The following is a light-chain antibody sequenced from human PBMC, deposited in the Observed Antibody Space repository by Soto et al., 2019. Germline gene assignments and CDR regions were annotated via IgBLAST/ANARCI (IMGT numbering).Light chain of an antibody. CDR2: GAS. V-gene: IGKV3-15*01. CDR1: QSVSSK. CDR3: QQYNNWPRT. Sequence: ETVMTQSPATLSLSPGEGASLSCRASQSVSSKLVWYQQKPGQAPRFLIYGASTRATGIPARFRGSGSGTEFTLTIDSLQSEDFATYYCQQYNNWPRTFGQGTKVDIK. J-gene: IGKJ1*01.